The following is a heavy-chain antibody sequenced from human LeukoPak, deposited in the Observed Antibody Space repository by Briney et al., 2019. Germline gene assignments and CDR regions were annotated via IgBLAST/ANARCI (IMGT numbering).Heavy chain of an antibody. V-gene: IGHV3-21*01. CDR1: GFTFSSYS. CDR2: ISSSSYI. J-gene: IGHJ4*02. D-gene: IGHD3-22*01. Sequence: GGSLRLSCAASGFTFSSYSMNWVRQAPGKVLEWVSSISSSSYIYYADSVKGRFTISRDNAKYSLYLQMNSLRAEDTAVYYCARDGATFYYDSSGYSDYWGQGTLVTVSS. CDR3: ARDGATFYYDSSGYSDY.